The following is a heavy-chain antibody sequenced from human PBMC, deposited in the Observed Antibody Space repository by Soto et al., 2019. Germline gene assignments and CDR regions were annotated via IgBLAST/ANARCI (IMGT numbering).Heavy chain of an antibody. D-gene: IGHD6-13*01. J-gene: IGHJ4*02. CDR3: ARGPYRSSWYDY. CDR2: INHSGST. CDR1: GGSFSGYY. Sequence: QVQLQQWGAGLLKPSETLSLTCAVYGGSFSGYYWSWIRQPPGKGLEWIGEINHSGSTNYNPSLKSRXXIXVXXSKNHFSLKLSSVTAADTAVYYCARGPYRSSWYDYWGQGTLVTVSS. V-gene: IGHV4-34*01.